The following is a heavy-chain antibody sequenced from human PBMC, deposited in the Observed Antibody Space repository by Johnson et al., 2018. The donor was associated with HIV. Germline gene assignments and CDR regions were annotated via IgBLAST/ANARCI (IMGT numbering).Heavy chain of an antibody. J-gene: IGHJ3*02. CDR2: ISYDGSNI. CDR1: GFTFSSYS. D-gene: IGHD3-10*01. Sequence: QVQLVESGGGVVQPGGSLRLSCAASGFTFSSYSMHWIRQAPGKGLEWVAVISYDGSNIYYADSVKGRFTISRDNSKNTLYLQMNSLRAEDTAVYYCARDEGTRGETAGSFDIWGQGTMVTVSS. V-gene: IGHV3-30-3*01. CDR3: ARDEGTRGETAGSFDI.